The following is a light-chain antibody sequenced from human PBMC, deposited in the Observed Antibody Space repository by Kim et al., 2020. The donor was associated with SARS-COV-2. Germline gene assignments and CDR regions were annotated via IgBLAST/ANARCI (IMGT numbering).Light chain of an antibody. CDR1: KLGDEY. CDR3: QTWDTSAVV. J-gene: IGLJ2*01. Sequence: SYELTQPPSVSVSPGQTATITCSGDKLGDEYASWYQQKPGQSPVLVLYQDSKRPSGIPERFSGSKSGNTATLTISGTPAVGEADYYCQTWDTSAVVFGGGTQLTVL. CDR2: QDS. V-gene: IGLV3-1*01.